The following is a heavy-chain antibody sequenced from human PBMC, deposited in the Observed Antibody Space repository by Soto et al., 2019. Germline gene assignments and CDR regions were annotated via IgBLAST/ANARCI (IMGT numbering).Heavy chain of an antibody. CDR2: ISGSGGST. V-gene: IGHV3-23*01. CDR1: GFTFSSYA. CDR3: AKCEVRGVNYYGMDV. D-gene: IGHD3-10*01. J-gene: IGHJ6*02. Sequence: PVGSLRLSCAASGFTFSSYAMSSVRQAPGKGLEWVSAISGSGGSTYYADSVKGRFTISRDNSKNTLYLQMNSLRAEDTAVYYCAKCEVRGVNYYGMDVWGQGTTVTVSS.